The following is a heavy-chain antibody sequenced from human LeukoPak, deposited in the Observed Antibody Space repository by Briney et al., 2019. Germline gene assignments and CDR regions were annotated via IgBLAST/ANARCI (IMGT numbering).Heavy chain of an antibody. CDR1: GFTFSSYA. J-gene: IGHJ4*02. CDR2: ISGSGGCT. Sequence: PGGSLRLSCAASGFTFSSYAMSWVRQAPGKGLEWVSAISGSGGCTYYADSVKGRFTISRDNSKNTLYLQMNSLRVEDTAVYYCAKDRRPVLRYFEPDYWGQGTLVTVSS. D-gene: IGHD3-9*01. CDR3: AKDRRPVLRYFEPDY. V-gene: IGHV3-23*01.